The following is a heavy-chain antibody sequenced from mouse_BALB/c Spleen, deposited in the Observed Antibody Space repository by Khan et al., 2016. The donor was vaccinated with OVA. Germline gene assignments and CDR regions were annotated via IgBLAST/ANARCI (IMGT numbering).Heavy chain of an antibody. CDR3: ARNPSTVVASYYYAMDY. J-gene: IGHJ4*01. CDR1: GFSLTSYG. CDR2: IWSGGST. Sequence: VQLQQSGPGLVQPSQSLSITCTVSGFSLTSYGVHWVRQPPGKGLEWLGVIWSGGSTDYNAAFISRLSISKDNSKSQVFFKMNSLQADDTAIYYCARNPSTVVASYYYAMDYWGQGTSVTVSS. D-gene: IGHD1-1*01. V-gene: IGHV2-4*02.